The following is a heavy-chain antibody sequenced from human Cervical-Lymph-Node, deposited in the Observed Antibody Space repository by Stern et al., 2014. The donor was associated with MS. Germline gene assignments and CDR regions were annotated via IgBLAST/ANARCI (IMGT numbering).Heavy chain of an antibody. CDR3: ARWRGTGLFDY. CDR1: GDSISSTTW. V-gene: IGHV4-4*02. CDR2: IHHSGIT. D-gene: IGHD3/OR15-3a*01. Sequence: QMQLVQSGPGLVKPSGTLSLTCAVSGDSISSTTWWTWVRQSPGKGLEWIGKIHHSGITDYSPSLKSRVTMSLDTSKNQFSLRLNSVTAADTAMYFCARWRGTGLFDYWGQGAQVTVSS. J-gene: IGHJ4*02.